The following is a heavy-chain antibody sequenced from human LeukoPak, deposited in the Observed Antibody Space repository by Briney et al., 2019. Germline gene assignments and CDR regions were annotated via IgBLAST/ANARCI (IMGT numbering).Heavy chain of an antibody. CDR2: ISGSGGST. CDR1: GFTFSNHG. CDR3: AKDHYSSSWYFDY. V-gene: IGHV3-23*01. Sequence: PGGSLRLSCAASGFTFSNHGMNWVRQAPGKGLEWVSAISGSGGSTYYADSVKGRFTISRDNSKNTLYLQMNSLRAEDTAVYYCAKDHYSSSWYFDYWGQGTLVTVSS. J-gene: IGHJ4*02. D-gene: IGHD6-13*01.